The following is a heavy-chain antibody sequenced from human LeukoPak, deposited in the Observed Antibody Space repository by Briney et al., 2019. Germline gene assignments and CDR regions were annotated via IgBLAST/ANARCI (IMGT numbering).Heavy chain of an antibody. D-gene: IGHD5-18*01. V-gene: IGHV4-39*07. CDR1: GGSLSSSSYY. J-gene: IGHJ3*02. CDR3: ARIRTTMGHDAFDI. CDR2: VYDSGST. Sequence: SETLSLTCTVSGGSLSSSSYYWGWIRQPPGDGPEWIGSVYDSGSTYYNPSLKSRVTISVDTSKNQFSLRLSSVTAADTALYYCARIRTTMGHDAFDIWGQGTMVTVSS.